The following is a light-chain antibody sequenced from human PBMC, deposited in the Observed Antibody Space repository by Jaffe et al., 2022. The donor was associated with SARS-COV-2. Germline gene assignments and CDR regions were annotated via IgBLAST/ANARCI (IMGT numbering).Light chain of an antibody. CDR3: ATWDDSLSAWV. Sequence: QSVLTQPPSASGTPGQTVTVSCSGSDSNIGKFYVSWFQQLPGMAPKLLISRNYQRPSGVPDRFSGSKSGTSASLAISGLRSEDEADYYCATWDDSLSAWVFGGGTRLTVL. V-gene: IGLV1-47*01. CDR1: DSNIGKFY. CDR2: RNY. J-gene: IGLJ3*02.